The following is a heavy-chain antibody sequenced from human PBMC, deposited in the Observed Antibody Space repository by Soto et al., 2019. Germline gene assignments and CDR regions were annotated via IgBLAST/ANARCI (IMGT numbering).Heavy chain of an antibody. J-gene: IGHJ6*02. V-gene: IGHV3-30-3*01. CDR3: ARARPHCSSTTCYDDYYGMDV. CDR2: ISYEGSSK. D-gene: IGHD2-2*01. CDR1: GSSFSSYP. Sequence: GGSLRLSCAASGSSFSSYPMHWVRQAPGKGLEWVAVISYEGSSKYCADSVKGRFTISRDNSKNTLYLQMNSLRTEDTAVYYCARARPHCSSTTCYDDYYGMDVWGQGTTVTVSS.